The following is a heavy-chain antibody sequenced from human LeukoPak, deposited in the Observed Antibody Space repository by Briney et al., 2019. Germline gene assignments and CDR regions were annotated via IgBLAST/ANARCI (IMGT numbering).Heavy chain of an antibody. Sequence: PSETLSLTCAVSGGAFSNYFWTWIRQPPGKGLEWIAEINDSGSTNSNSSLRSRVAISLDTSKNQFSLRLTSVTAADTAVSYSARGQYCSTTTCYSARRYFDFWGRGTLVTVSS. CDR3: ARGQYCSTTTCYSARRYFDF. D-gene: IGHD2-2*01. V-gene: IGHV4-34*01. J-gene: IGHJ4*02. CDR1: GGAFSNYF. CDR2: INDSGST.